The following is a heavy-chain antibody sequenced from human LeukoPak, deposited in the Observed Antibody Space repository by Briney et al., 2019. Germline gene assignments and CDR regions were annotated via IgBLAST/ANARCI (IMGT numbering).Heavy chain of an antibody. CDR3: AIAQTWDGLFES. CDR1: GIAVSGNY. J-gene: IGHJ4*02. CDR2: ISINTNT. V-gene: IGHV3-53*01. Sequence: PGGSLRLSCAASGIAVSGNYMSWVRQTPGKGLEWVSFISINTNTFYADSVRGRFTISRDTSKNTLLLQMNSLRDEDSAIYYCAIAQTWDGLFESWGQGTLVTASS. D-gene: IGHD1-26*01.